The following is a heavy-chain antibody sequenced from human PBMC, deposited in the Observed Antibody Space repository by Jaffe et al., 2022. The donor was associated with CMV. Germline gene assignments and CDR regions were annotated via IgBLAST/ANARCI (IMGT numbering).Heavy chain of an antibody. V-gene: IGHV3-23*01. Sequence: EVQLLESGGGLVQPGGSLRLSCAASGFTFSSYAMSWVRQAPGKGLEWVSAISGSGGSTYYADSVKGRFTISRDNSKNTLYLQMNSLRAEDTAVYYCAKGAVVSSWSWGYFDYWGQGTLVTVSS. D-gene: IGHD6-13*01. CDR1: GFTFSSYA. J-gene: IGHJ4*02. CDR3: AKGAVVSSWSWGYFDY. CDR2: ISGSGGST.